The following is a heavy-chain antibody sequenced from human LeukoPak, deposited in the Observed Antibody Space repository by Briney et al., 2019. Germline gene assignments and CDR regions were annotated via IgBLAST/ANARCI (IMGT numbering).Heavy chain of an antibody. CDR2: IYYSGST. V-gene: IGHV4-39*01. D-gene: IGHD5-18*01. Sequence: SETLSLTCTVSGGSISSSSYYWGWIRQPPGKGLEWIGSIYYSGSTYYNPSLKSRVTISVDTSKNQFSLKLSSVTAADTAVYYCARRHRGYSYRYGDYWGQGTLVTVSS. CDR3: ARRHRGYSYRYGDY. CDR1: GGSISSSSYY. J-gene: IGHJ4*02.